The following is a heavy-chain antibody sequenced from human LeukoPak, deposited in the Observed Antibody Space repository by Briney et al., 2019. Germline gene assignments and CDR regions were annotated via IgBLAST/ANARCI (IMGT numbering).Heavy chain of an antibody. Sequence: SETLSLTCTVSGGSISSYHWSWIRQPPGKGLEWIGYIYYSGSTNYNPSLKSRVTISVDTSKNQFSLKLSSVTAADTAVYYCARVLYSSSKQYYFDYWGQGTLVTVSS. CDR3: ARVLYSSSKQYYFDY. J-gene: IGHJ4*02. V-gene: IGHV4-59*01. D-gene: IGHD6-6*01. CDR2: IYYSGST. CDR1: GGSISSYH.